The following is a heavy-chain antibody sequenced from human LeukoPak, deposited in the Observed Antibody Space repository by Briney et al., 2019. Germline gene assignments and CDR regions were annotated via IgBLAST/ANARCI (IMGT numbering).Heavy chain of an antibody. D-gene: IGHD3-22*01. CDR2: ISTYNGNT. Sequence: ASVKVSCKASGFTFTRYGITWVRQAPGQGLEWMGWISTYNGNTKYAQKLQSRVTMTTDTSTSTAYMELRSLRSDDTAVYYCARDVRGIVGMDYFDYWGQGTLVTVSS. CDR3: ARDVRGIVGMDYFDY. CDR1: GFTFTRYG. J-gene: IGHJ4*02. V-gene: IGHV1-18*01.